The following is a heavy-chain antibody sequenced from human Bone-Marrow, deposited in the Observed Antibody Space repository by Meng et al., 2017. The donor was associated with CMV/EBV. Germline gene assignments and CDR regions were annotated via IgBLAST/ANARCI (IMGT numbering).Heavy chain of an antibody. D-gene: IGHD6-19*01. CDR3: AKDLAVAGTIGLDY. V-gene: IGHV3-23*01. J-gene: IGHJ4*02. CDR2: ISGSGGST. Sequence: ASGFTFSSYAMSWVRQAPGKGLEWVSVISGSGGSTYYADYVKGRFTISRDNSKNTLYLQMNSLRAEDTAVYYCAKDLAVAGTIGLDYWGQGTLVTVSS. CDR1: GFTFSSYA.